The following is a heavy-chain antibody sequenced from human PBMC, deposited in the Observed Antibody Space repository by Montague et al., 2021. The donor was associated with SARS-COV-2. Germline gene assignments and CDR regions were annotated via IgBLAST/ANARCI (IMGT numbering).Heavy chain of an antibody. D-gene: IGHD6-13*01. V-gene: IGHV2-5*02. CDR1: GFSLSTSGVG. CDR2: IYWDDDK. Sequence: PALVKPTQTLTLTCTFSGFSLSTSGVGVVWIRQPPGKALEWLAFIYWDDDKRYSPSLKSRLTITKDTSKNQVVLTMTNMDPVDTATYYCARRLSIAAAGGSGPYFDYWGQGTLVTVSS. CDR3: ARRLSIAAAGGSGPYFDY. J-gene: IGHJ4*02.